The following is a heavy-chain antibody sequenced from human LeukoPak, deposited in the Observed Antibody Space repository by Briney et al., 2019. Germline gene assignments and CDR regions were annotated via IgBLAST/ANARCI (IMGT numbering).Heavy chain of an antibody. CDR3: AKVVVGDDFWSGYYSDY. J-gene: IGHJ4*02. CDR1: GFTFNSYA. Sequence: GGSLRLSCAASGFTFNSYAMNWVRQAPGKGLEWVSGISGRGRSTYYADSVKGRFTISRDNSKNTLYLQMNSLRAEDTAVYYCAKVVVGDDFWSGYYSDYWGQGTLVTVSS. D-gene: IGHD3-3*01. CDR2: ISGRGRST. V-gene: IGHV3-23*01.